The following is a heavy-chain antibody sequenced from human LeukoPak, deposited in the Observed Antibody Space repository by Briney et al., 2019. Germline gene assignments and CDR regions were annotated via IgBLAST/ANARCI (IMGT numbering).Heavy chain of an antibody. CDR2: INTDGSGT. CDR3: TRDLRYCTSTSCYDPYFDH. V-gene: IGHV3-74*01. CDR1: GVTFSSYW. J-gene: IGHJ4*02. D-gene: IGHD2-2*01. Sequence: PGGSLRLSCAASGVTFSSYWMHWVRQAPGKGLVWVSRINTDGSGTSYADSVKGRFTISRDNAKSTLYLQMNSLRAEDTAVYYCTRDLRYCTSTSCYDPYFDHWGQGTLVTVSS.